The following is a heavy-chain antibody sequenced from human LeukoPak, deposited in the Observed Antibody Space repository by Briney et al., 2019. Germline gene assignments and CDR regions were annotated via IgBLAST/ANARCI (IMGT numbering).Heavy chain of an antibody. D-gene: IGHD6-19*01. CDR1: GFTFSSCG. V-gene: IGHV3-33*01. CDR3: ARESIAVAASSRDYYYGMDV. Sequence: GGSLRLSCAASGFTFSSCGMHWVRQAPGKGLEWVAVIWYDGSNKYYADSVKGRFTISRDNSKNTLYLQMNSLRAEDTAVYYCARESIAVAASSRDYYYGMDVWGQGTTVTVSS. J-gene: IGHJ6*02. CDR2: IWYDGSNK.